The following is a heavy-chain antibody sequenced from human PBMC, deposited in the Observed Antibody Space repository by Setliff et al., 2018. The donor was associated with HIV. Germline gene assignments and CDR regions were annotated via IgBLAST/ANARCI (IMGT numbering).Heavy chain of an antibody. CDR3: ARAPPDH. V-gene: IGHV1-2*02. Sequence: ASVKVSCKTSGYIFIRYYIFWVRQAPGQGLEWMGNINPHTGVTKYAEKFQGRVTMTRDTSISTGYMELSGLNFDDTAVYYCARAPPDHWGQGTLVTVSS. J-gene: IGHJ4*02. CDR2: INPHTGVT. CDR1: GYIFIRYY.